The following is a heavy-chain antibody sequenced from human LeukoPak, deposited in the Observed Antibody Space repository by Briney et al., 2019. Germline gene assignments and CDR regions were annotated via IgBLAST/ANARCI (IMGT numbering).Heavy chain of an antibody. CDR2: IYSGGST. V-gene: IGHV3-53*01. CDR1: GFTVSSNY. J-gene: IGHJ4*02. Sequence: GGSLRLSCAASGFTVSSNYLSWVRQAPGKGLEWVSVIYSGGSTYYADSVKGRLTISRDNSKNTLYLQMNSLRAEDTAVYYCARDGPSSSWPRPFDYWGQGTLVTVSS. CDR3: ARDGPSSSWPRPFDY. D-gene: IGHD6-13*01.